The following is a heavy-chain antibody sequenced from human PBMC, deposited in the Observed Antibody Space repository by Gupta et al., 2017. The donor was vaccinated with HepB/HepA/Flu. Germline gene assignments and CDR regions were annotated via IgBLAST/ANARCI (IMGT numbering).Heavy chain of an antibody. J-gene: IGHJ6*03. Sequence: QVQLVQSGAAVKKPEASVQLSCTASGFTFTSYDINLVRQATGQGLEWMGWMNPNSGNTGYAQKFQGRVTITRNTSISTAYMELSSLRSEDTAVYYCARGGGYYYYYMDVWGKGTTVTVSS. D-gene: IGHD3-16*01. CDR2: MNPNSGNT. CDR3: ARGGGYYYYYMDV. V-gene: IGHV1-8*03. CDR1: GFTFTSYD.